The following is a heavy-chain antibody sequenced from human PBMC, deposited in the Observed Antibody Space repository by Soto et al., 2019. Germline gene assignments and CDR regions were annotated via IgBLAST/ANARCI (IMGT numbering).Heavy chain of an antibody. D-gene: IGHD3-16*02. Sequence: QVQLQQWGAGLLKPSETLSLTCAVYGGSFSGYYWSWIRQPPGKGLEWIGESNHSGSTNYNPSLKSRVTISVDTSKHQFSLHLSSVTAADTAVYYCARGTTYYDYIWGSYRSSFFDYCGQGTLVTVSS. CDR1: GGSFSGYY. CDR3: ARGTTYYDYIWGSYRSSFFDY. V-gene: IGHV4-34*01. CDR2: SNHSGST. J-gene: IGHJ4*02.